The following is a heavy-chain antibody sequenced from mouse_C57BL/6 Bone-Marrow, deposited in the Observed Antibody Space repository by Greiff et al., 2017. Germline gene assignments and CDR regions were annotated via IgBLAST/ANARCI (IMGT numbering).Heavy chain of an antibody. CDR1: GYTFTSYW. V-gene: IGHV1-50*01. J-gene: IGHJ4*01. D-gene: IGHD1-1*01. CDR2: IDPSDSYN. Sequence: VQLQQPGAELVKPGASVKLSCKASGYTFTSYWMQWVKQRPGQGLEWIGEIDPSDSYNNYNQKFKGKATLTVDTSSSTAYMQLSSLTSEDSAVYCCARYYYGSRYYYAMDYWGQGTSVTVSS. CDR3: ARYYYGSRYYYAMDY.